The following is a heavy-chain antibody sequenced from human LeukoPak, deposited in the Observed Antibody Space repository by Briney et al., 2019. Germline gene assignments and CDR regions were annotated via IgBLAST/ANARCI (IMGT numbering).Heavy chain of an antibody. CDR3: VKGKYSSGWYSIVDS. CDR2: ISSSGDST. V-gene: IGHV3-23*01. D-gene: IGHD6-19*01. J-gene: IGHJ4*02. CDR1: GFTFNTYT. Sequence: PGGSLRPSCAASGFTFNTYTMSWVRQAPGQGLEWVSAISSSGDSTYYADSVKGRFTISRDSSKHMVYLQMNSLGAEDTAVYYCVKGKYSSGWYSIVDSWGQGTLVTVSS.